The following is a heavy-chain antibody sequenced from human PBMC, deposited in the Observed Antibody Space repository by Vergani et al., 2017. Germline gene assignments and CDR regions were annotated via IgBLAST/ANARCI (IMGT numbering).Heavy chain of an antibody. V-gene: IGHV3-30*02. CDR1: GFPFSTYG. D-gene: IGHD3-3*01. CDR3: ARALYDFWSGYSHFDY. J-gene: IGHJ4*02. CDR2: IQKDGIDK. Sequence: QVQLVESGGGVVQPGESLRLSCAASGFPFSTYGMHWVRQAPGKGLEWVAFIQKDGIDKFYADSVRGRFTISRDISKNTLYLQMNSLRAEDTAVYYCARALYDFWSGYSHFDYWGQGTLVTVSS.